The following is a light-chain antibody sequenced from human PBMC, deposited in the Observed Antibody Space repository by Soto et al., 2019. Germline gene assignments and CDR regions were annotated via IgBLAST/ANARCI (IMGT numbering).Light chain of an antibody. V-gene: IGKV3-20*01. J-gene: IGKJ3*01. CDR1: QSINSRY. CDR3: QHFGSSPGFT. Sequence: EIVLTQSPGTLSLSPGERATLSCRASQSINSRYLAWYQQKPGQAPRLLIYGASSRATGIQDRFSGSGSGTDFNITISRLEPEDFAVYYCQHFGSSPGFTFGPGTKVEIK. CDR2: GAS.